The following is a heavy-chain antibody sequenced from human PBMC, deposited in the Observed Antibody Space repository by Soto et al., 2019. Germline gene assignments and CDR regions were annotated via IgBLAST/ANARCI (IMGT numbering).Heavy chain of an antibody. CDR3: ARLVCSSTSCNYCYYYYMDV. V-gene: IGHV4-59*08. CDR2: IYYSGST. Sequence: SETLSLTCTVSGGSLSSHYWSWIRQPPGKGLESIGCIYYSGSTHYNPSLKSRVTLSVDTSKNQFSLKLSSVTAADTAVYYCARLVCSSTSCNYCYYYYMDVWGEGTTVTVSS. D-gene: IGHD2-2*01. J-gene: IGHJ6*03. CDR1: GGSLSSHY.